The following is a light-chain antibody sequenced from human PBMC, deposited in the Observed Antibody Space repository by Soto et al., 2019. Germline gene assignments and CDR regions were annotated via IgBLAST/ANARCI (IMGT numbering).Light chain of an antibody. Sequence: EIVLTQSPGTLSLSPGERATLSCRASQSVSNSYLAWYQQKPGQAPRLLIYGASSRATGIPDRFSGSGSGTDFTLTISRLEPEDCAVYYCQQYGSSPWTFGQGTKVEIQ. CDR2: GAS. V-gene: IGKV3-20*01. J-gene: IGKJ1*01. CDR3: QQYGSSPWT. CDR1: QSVSNSY.